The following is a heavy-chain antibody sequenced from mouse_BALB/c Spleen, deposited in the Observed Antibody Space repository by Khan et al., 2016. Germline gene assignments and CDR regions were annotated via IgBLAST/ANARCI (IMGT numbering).Heavy chain of an antibody. V-gene: IGHV3-6*02. CDR3: ATYGNYVGFAY. CDR2: ISYDGSN. D-gene: IGHD2-1*01. J-gene: IGHJ3*01. Sequence: QLEESGPGLVKPSQSLSLTCSVTGYSITSGYYWNWIRQFPGNKLEWMGYISYDGSNNYNPSLKNRISITRDTSKNQFFLKLNSVTTEDTATXYCATYGNYVGFAYWGQGTLVTVSA. CDR1: GYSITSGYY.